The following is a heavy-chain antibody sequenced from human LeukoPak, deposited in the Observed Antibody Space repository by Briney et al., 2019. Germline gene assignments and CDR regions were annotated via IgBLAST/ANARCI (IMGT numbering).Heavy chain of an antibody. CDR1: GFTFDDYA. CDR2: ISWNSGSR. Sequence: GRSLRLSCAASGFTFDDYAMHWVRQAPGKGLEGVSGISWNSGSRGYADPVKGRFTISRDNAKNSLYLQMNSLRAEDTALYYCAKDIGYSYGPPRYFDYWGQGTLVTVSS. D-gene: IGHD5-18*01. V-gene: IGHV3-9*01. J-gene: IGHJ4*02. CDR3: AKDIGYSYGPPRYFDY.